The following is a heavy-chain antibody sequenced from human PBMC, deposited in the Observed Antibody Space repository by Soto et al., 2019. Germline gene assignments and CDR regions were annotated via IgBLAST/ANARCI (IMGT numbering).Heavy chain of an antibody. V-gene: IGHV1-69*01. CDR2: FIPIFRTL. Sequence: QVQLIPSEAEVKKPGSSVRVSCTASGGIFGSHGFSWVRQAPGQRLEWVGGFIPIFRTLTYTEKLQTRVRIAADDSTNTVYLDLSSLTSEDTAVYYCVRDRRIYYSDPHDEFVASDYEVWGHGKMGSVSS. CDR3: VRDRRIYYSDPHDEFVASDYEV. J-gene: IGHJ3*01. D-gene: IGHD3-22*01. CDR1: GGIFGSHG.